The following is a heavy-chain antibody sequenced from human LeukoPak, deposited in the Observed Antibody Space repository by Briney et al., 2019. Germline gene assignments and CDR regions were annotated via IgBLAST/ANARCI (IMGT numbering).Heavy chain of an antibody. Sequence: SETLSLTCAVYGGSFSGYYWSWIRQPPGKGLEWIGEINHSGSTNYNPSLKSRVTISVDTSENQFSLKLSSVTAADTAVYYCARMKGIAARPVSPYYYYYYMDVWGKGTTVTVSS. CDR3: ARMKGIAARPVSPYYYYYYMDV. D-gene: IGHD6-6*01. CDR2: INHSGST. V-gene: IGHV4-34*01. J-gene: IGHJ6*03. CDR1: GGSFSGYY.